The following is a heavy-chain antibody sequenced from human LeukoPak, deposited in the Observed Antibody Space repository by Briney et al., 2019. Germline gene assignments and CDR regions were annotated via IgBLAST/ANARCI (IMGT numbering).Heavy chain of an antibody. D-gene: IGHD2-21*02. J-gene: IGHJ4*02. CDR2: MNPNSGNT. Sequence: SVKVSCKASGYTFTSYDINWVRQATGQGLEWMGWMNPNSGNTGYAQKFQGRVTMTRNTSISTAYMELSSLRSEDTAVYYCARGSAYCGGDCYSLVDYWGQGTWVRVS. CDR1: GYTFTSYD. CDR3: ARGSAYCGGDCYSLVDY. V-gene: IGHV1-8*01.